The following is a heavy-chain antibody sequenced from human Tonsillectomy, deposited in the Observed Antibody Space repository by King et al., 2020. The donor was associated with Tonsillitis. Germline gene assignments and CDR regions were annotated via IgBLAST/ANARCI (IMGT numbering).Heavy chain of an antibody. D-gene: IGHD4-17*01. CDR3: AKEGSDGDYLHVLDY. CDR1: GFTFSSYG. CDR2: MSYDGSNK. V-gene: IGHV3-30*18. Sequence: VQLVESGGGVVQPGRSLRLSCAASGFTFSSYGMHWVRQAPGKGLEWVAVMSYDGSNKFYADSVKGRFTISRDNSKNTLYLQMNSLRAEDTAVYYCAKEGSDGDYLHVLDYWGQGTLVTVSS. J-gene: IGHJ4*02.